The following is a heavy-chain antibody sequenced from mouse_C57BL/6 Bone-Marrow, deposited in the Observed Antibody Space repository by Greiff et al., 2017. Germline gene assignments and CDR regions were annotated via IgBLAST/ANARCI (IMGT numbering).Heavy chain of an antibody. CDR1: GYTFTSYW. V-gene: IGHV1-69*02. Sequence: VQLQQSGAELVRPGASVKLSCKASGYTFTSYWINWVKQRPGQGLEWIGNIYPSDSYTNYNQKFKDKATLTVDKSSSTAYMQLSSPTSEDSAVYYCTRYTTVVAEDWYFDVWGAGTTVTVSS. CDR2: IYPSDSYT. D-gene: IGHD1-1*01. J-gene: IGHJ1*01. CDR3: TRYTTVVAEDWYFDV.